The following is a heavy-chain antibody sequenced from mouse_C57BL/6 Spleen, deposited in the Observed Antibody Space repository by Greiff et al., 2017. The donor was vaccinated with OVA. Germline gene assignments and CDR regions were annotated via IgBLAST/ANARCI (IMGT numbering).Heavy chain of an antibody. V-gene: IGHV5-4*03. CDR3: ARVTTVVAGAMDY. CDR2: LSDGGSYT. Sequence: EVKLEESGGGLVKPGGSLKLSCAASGFTFSSYAMSWVRQTPEKRLAWVATLSDGGSYTYYPDNVKGRFTISRDNAKNNLYLQMSHLKSEDTAMYYCARVTTVVAGAMDYWGQGTSVTVSS. J-gene: IGHJ4*01. CDR1: GFTFSSYA. D-gene: IGHD1-1*01.